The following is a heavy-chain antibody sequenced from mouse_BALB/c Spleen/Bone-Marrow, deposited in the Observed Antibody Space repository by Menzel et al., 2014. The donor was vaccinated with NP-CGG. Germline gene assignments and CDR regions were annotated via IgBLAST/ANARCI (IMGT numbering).Heavy chain of an antibody. CDR3: AREDGSSPFAY. J-gene: IGHJ3*01. CDR1: GYAFSGYW. CDR2: IYPGDGDT. V-gene: IGHV1-80*01. D-gene: IGHD1-1*01. Sequence: VHLVESGAELVRPGSSVKISCKASGYAFSGYWMNWVKQRPGQGLEWIGQIYPGDGDTNYNGKFKGKATLTADKSSSTAYMQLSSLTSEDSAVYFCAREDGSSPFAYWGQGTLVTVSA.